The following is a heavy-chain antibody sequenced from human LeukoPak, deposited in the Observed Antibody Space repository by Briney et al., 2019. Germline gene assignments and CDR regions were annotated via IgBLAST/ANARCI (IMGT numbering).Heavy chain of an antibody. CDR1: EFSVGSNY. J-gene: IGHJ4*02. V-gene: IGHV3-66*01. Sequence: GGSLRLSCAASEFSVGSNYMTWVRQAPGKGLEWVSLIYSGGSTYYADSVKGRFTISRDNSKNTLYLQMNSLRAEDTAVYYCAKGDKPVIAMVKFDYWGQGTLVTVSS. CDR3: AKGDKPVIAMVKFDY. D-gene: IGHD5-18*01. CDR2: IYSGGST.